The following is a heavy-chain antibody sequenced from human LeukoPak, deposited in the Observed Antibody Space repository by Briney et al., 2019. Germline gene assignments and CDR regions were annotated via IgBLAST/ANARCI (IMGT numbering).Heavy chain of an antibody. V-gene: IGHV3-23*01. CDR2: ISGSGDST. D-gene: IGHD4-17*01. J-gene: IGHJ3*02. CDR3: AKGDYGDAGVAFDI. CDR1: GLTFSTSG. Sequence: GGSLRLSCTASGLTFSTSGFNWVRQAPGKGLEWVSAISGSGDSTYYADSVKGRFTISRDNSKNTLYLQMNSLRAEDTAVYYCAKGDYGDAGVAFDIWGQGTMVTASS.